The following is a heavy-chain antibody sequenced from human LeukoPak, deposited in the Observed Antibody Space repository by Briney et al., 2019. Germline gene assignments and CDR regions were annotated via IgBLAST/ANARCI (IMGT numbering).Heavy chain of an antibody. V-gene: IGHV3-21*04. CDR3: ARRVGVDLGYCGSSGCHNYYYYYMDV. J-gene: IGHJ6*03. Sequence: GGSLRLSCAASEFSFSTFSMNWVRQTPGKGLEWVSSVTGRGSRMFYADSVKGRFTISRDNAKNSLYLQMNSLRAEDTAVYYCARRVGVDLGYCGSSGCHNYYYYYMDVWGKGTTVTVSS. D-gene: IGHD2-2*02. CDR2: VTGRGSRM. CDR1: EFSFSTFS.